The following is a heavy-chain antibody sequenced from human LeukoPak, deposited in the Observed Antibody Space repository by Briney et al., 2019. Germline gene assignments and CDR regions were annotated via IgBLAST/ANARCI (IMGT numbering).Heavy chain of an antibody. J-gene: IGHJ4*02. D-gene: IGHD3-10*01. CDR2: ISAYNGNT. Sequence: ASVKVSCKASGYTFTGYYMHWVRQAPGQGLEWMGWISAYNGNTNYAQKFQGRVTMTTDTFTSIAYMELRSPRSDDTAMYHCARDTDTGNYYGSGSYYSPPGYWGQGTLVTVSS. V-gene: IGHV1-18*04. CDR1: GYTFTGYY. CDR3: ARDTDTGNYYGSGSYYSPPGY.